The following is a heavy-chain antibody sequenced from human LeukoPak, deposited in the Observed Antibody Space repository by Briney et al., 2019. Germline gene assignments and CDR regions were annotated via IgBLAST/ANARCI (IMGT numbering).Heavy chain of an antibody. D-gene: IGHD6-19*01. CDR2: ISGSGGST. J-gene: IGHJ4*02. CDR1: GFSFSSYA. CDR3: AKDFQRQWPDY. V-gene: IGHV3-23*01. Sequence: GGSLRLSCGASGFSFSSYAMSWVRQAPGKGLEWVSVISGSGGSTYYADSVKGRFTISRDNSKNTLYLQMNSLRAEDTAVYYCAKDFQRQWPDYWGQGTLVTVSS.